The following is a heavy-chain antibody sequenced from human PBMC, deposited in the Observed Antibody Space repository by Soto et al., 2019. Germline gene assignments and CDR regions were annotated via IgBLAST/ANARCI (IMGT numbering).Heavy chain of an antibody. Sequence: ASVKVSCKASGGTFSSYAISWVRQAPGQGLEWMGWIIAYNGTTNYAQKLQGRVTMTTDTSTSTAYMELRSLRSDDTAVCYCARDQSRYFDYWGQGTLVTVSS. CDR2: IIAYNGTT. CDR1: GGTFSSYA. J-gene: IGHJ4*02. V-gene: IGHV1-18*01. CDR3: ARDQSRYFDY.